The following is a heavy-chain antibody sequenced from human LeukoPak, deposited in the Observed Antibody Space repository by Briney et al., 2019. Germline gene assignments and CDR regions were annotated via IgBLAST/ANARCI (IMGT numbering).Heavy chain of an antibody. J-gene: IGHJ4*02. CDR3: AKAAGWLPFDY. CDR2: ISSSGSTI. D-gene: IGHD6-19*01. CDR1: GFTFSDYY. Sequence: GGSLRLSCAASGFTFSDYYMSWIRQAPGKGLEWVSYISSSGSTIYYADSVKGRFTISRDNSKNTLYLQMNSLRAEDTAVYYCAKAAGWLPFDYWGQGTLVTVSS. V-gene: IGHV3-11*04.